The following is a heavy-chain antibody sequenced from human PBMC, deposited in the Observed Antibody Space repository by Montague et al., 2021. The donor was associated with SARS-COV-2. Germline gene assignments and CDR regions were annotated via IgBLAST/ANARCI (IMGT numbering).Heavy chain of an antibody. Sequence: SLRLSCAASGFTFSIYNMNWVRQAPGKGLEWVSSMSSSGNYIYYADSVKGRFTISRDNAKNSLSLQMNRLTAEDTAVYYCASDRLPGAYNCDNGGYHYWGRGTMVTGSS. CDR1: GFTFSIYN. CDR3: ASDRLPGAYNCDNGGYHY. J-gene: IGHJ4*02. V-gene: IGHV3-21*01. D-gene: IGHD3-22*01. CDR2: MSSSGNYI.